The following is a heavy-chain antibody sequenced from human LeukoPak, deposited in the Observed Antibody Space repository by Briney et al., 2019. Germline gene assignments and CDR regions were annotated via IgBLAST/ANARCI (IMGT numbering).Heavy chain of an antibody. Sequence: GASVKVSCKASGYTFTSYDINWVRQATGQGLEWMGWMNPNSGNTGYAQKFQGRVTMTRNTSISTAYMELSRLRSDDTAVYYCARVFFGVVIGFDYWGQGTLVTVSS. CDR3: ARVFFGVVIGFDY. D-gene: IGHD3-3*01. CDR2: MNPNSGNT. J-gene: IGHJ4*02. V-gene: IGHV1-8*01. CDR1: GYTFTSYD.